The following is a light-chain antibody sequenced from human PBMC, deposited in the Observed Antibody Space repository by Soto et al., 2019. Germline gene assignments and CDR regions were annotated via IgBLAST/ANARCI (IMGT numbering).Light chain of an antibody. Sequence: QSVLTKPRSVSRSAGHSVTISSHGTSSDVGGYNYVSWYQQHPGKAPKLMIYDVSKRPSGVPDRFSGSKSGNTASLTIPGFQAEDEADYYCCSYAGSYNYVFGTGTKVTVL. CDR1: SSDVGGYNY. J-gene: IGLJ1*01. CDR2: DVS. V-gene: IGLV2-11*01. CDR3: CSYAGSYNYV.